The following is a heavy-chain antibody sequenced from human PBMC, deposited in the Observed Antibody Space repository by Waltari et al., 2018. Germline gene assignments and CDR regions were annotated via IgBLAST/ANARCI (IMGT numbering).Heavy chain of an antibody. V-gene: IGHV3-15*01. J-gene: IGHJ2*01. CDR1: GFGFGIAW. Sequence: EVQLVESGGDLVKPGDSLRLSCEVSGFGFGIAWMSWVRQVPGPGLEWVARIRSKTYGETTDYAAPVNGRFTISRDDSVNTLYLQMTNLRVEDSAVYFCTTDPQTTVSNKYFDVWGRGTLVTVSS. D-gene: IGHD4-17*01. CDR2: IRSKTYGETT. CDR3: TTDPQTTVSNKYFDV.